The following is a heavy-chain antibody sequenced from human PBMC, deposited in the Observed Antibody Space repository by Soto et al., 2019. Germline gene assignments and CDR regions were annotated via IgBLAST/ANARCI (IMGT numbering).Heavy chain of an antibody. CDR3: ARAPSSSSFGWFDP. CDR1: GYTFTSYA. J-gene: IGHJ5*02. D-gene: IGHD6-6*01. Sequence: ASVKVSCKASGYTFTSYAMHWVRQAPGQRLEWMGWINAGNGNTKYSQEFQGRVTITRDTSASTAYMELSSLRSEDTAVYYCARAPSSSSFGWFDPWGQGTLVTVSS. CDR2: INAGNGNT. V-gene: IGHV1-3*01.